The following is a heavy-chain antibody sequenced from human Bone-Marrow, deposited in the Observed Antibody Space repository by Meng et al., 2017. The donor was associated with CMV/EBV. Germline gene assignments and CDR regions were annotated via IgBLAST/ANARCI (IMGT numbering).Heavy chain of an antibody. CDR1: GFNFSSYW. V-gene: IGHV3-7*01. Sequence: GESLKISCAASGFNFSSYWMSWVRQAPGKGLEWVANIKEDGSEKYYVDSVKARFTISRDNAKNSLYLQMDSLRAADTAVYYCARADHYHDDTGYLAQLDYWGQGTLVTVSS. CDR2: IKEDGSEK. J-gene: IGHJ4*02. D-gene: IGHD3-9*01. CDR3: ARADHYHDDTGYLAQLDY.